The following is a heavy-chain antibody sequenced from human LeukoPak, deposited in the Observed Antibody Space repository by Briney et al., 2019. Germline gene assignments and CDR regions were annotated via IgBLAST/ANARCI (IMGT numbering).Heavy chain of an antibody. D-gene: IGHD5-18*01. CDR3: ARDVRGYSYGNDY. Sequence: PSETLSLTCAVYGGSFSGYYWSWIRQPPGKGLEWIGSIYYSGSTYYNPSLKSRVTISVDTSKNQFSLKLSSVTAADTAVYYCARDVRGYSYGNDYWGQGTLVTVSS. V-gene: IGHV4-34*01. CDR1: GGSFSGYY. CDR2: IYYSGST. J-gene: IGHJ4*02.